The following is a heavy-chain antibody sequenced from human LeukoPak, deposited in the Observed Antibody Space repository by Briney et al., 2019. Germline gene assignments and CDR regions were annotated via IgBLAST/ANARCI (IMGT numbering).Heavy chain of an antibody. CDR1: GFTVSSNY. V-gene: IGHV3-53*01. D-gene: IGHD6-25*01. CDR2: IYSGGGT. Sequence: PGGSLRLSCAASGFTVSSNYMSWVRQAPGKGLEWVSVIYSGGGTYYADSVEGRFTISRDNSKNTLYLQMNSLRAEDTAVYYCSRDGSSSDWSAFDIWGQGTMVTVSS. CDR3: SRDGSSSDWSAFDI. J-gene: IGHJ3*02.